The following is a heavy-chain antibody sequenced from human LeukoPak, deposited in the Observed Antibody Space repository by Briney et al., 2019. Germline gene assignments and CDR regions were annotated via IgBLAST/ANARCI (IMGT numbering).Heavy chain of an antibody. CDR1: GYTFTSYD. V-gene: IGHV1-8*01. CDR2: MNPNSGNT. Sequence: ASVKVSCKASGYTFTSYDINWVRQATGQGLEWMGWMNPNSGNTGYAQKFQGRVTMTRNTSISTAYMELSSLRSEDTAVYYCASRQMTTAPFDLWGRGTLVTVSS. D-gene: IGHD4-17*01. J-gene: IGHJ2*01. CDR3: ASRQMTTAPFDL.